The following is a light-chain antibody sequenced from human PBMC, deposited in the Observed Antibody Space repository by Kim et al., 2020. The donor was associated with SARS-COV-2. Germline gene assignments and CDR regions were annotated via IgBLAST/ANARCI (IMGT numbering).Light chain of an antibody. Sequence: VKPPSTLSSGTRTTAIAWHQKQPAKVQRYLMKLNSVGSHREGDGIPDRFSGSSSGAERFLTISSLQSEDEADYYCQTWGTGIHVVFGGGTQLTVL. CDR2: LNSVGSH. CDR3: QTWGTGIHVV. J-gene: IGLJ2*01. CDR1: SGTRTTA. V-gene: IGLV4-69*01.